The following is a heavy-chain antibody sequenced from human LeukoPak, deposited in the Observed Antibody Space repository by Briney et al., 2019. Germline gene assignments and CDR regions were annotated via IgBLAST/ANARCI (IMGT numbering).Heavy chain of an antibody. V-gene: IGHV4-31*03. CDR3: ARGHIVVVPAATGGYNWFDP. D-gene: IGHD2-2*01. J-gene: IGHJ5*02. CDR1: GGSIGSGGYY. Sequence: PSQTLSLTCTVSGGSIGSGGYYWSWIRQHPGKGLEWIGYIYYSGSTYYNPSLKSRVTISVDTSKNQFSLKLSSVTAADTAVYYCARGHIVVVPAATGGYNWFDPWGQGTLVTVSS. CDR2: IYYSGST.